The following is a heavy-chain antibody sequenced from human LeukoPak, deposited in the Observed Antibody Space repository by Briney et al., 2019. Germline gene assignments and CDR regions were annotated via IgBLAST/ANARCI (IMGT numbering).Heavy chain of an antibody. CDR1: GFTFSNYG. Sequence: GGPLRLSCAASGFTFSNYGMDWVRLAPGKGLEWVSYLSSSSSTIYYADSVKGRFTISRDNAKNSLYLQMNSLRDEDTAFYYCARGKELLRWPKSVDYWGQGTLVTVSS. CDR2: LSSSSSTI. CDR3: ARGKELLRWPKSVDY. J-gene: IGHJ4*02. V-gene: IGHV3-48*02. D-gene: IGHD4-23*01.